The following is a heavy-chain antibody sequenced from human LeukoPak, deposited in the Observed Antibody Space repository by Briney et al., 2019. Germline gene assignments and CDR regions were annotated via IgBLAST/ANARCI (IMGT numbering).Heavy chain of an antibody. D-gene: IGHD2-2*01. V-gene: IGHV1-2*02. J-gene: IGHJ6*02. Sequence: ASAKVSCKASGYTFTDYYIHWVRQAPGQGLEWMGWIIPNSGDTNYAQKFQGRVTMTRDASITTAYMELSRLTSDDTAVYYCARDIVPAYHYFGMDVWGQGTTVIVSS. CDR3: ARDIVPAYHYFGMDV. CDR1: GYTFTDYY. CDR2: IIPNSGDT.